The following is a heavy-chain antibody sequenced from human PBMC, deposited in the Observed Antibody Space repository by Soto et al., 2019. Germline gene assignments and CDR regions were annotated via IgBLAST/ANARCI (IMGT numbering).Heavy chain of an antibody. J-gene: IGHJ4*02. Sequence: GGSLRLSCAASGFTFSSYSMNWVRQAPGKGLEWVSSISTTSSFIYSADSAKGRFTISRDNAKNSLYLQMNSLRAEDTAVYYCAREGSLYVDSVSNRFAYWGQGTLVTVSS. CDR2: ISTTSSFI. V-gene: IGHV3-21*01. CDR1: GFTFSSYS. D-gene: IGHD4-17*01. CDR3: AREGSLYVDSVSNRFAY.